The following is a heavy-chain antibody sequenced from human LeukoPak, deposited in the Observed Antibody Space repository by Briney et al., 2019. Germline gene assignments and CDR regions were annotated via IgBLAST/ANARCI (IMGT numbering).Heavy chain of an antibody. D-gene: IGHD3-22*01. CDR3: AGGCSGYYYWDY. J-gene: IGHJ4*02. CDR2: MNPNSGKT. Sequence: ASVKVSCKASGYTFSSYDINWVRQATGQGLEWMGWMNPNSGKTGYAQKFQGRVTMTRNTSISTAYMELSSLRSEDTAVYYWAGGCSGYYYWDYWGQGTLVTVSS. CDR1: GYTFSSYD. V-gene: IGHV1-8*01.